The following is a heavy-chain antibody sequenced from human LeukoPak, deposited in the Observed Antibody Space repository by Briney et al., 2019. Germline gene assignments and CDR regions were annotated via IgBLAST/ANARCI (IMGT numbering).Heavy chain of an antibody. CDR2: IHHSGTT. CDR1: GYSINSAYH. CDR3: AKPQSSLSDFYES. Sequence: SETLSLTCAVSGYSINSAYHWGWIRQPPGKWLEWIWSIHHSGTTYYNPSPKSRVTISGETSKNQISLKVNSVTGAGTAVYYCAKPQSSLSDFYESWGEGTLVTVSS. V-gene: IGHV4-38-2*01. J-gene: IGHJ4*02. D-gene: IGHD2-2*01.